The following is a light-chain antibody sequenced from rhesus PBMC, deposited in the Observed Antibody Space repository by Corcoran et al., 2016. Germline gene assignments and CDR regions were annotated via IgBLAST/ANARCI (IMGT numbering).Light chain of an antibody. V-gene: IGKV2S2*01. Sequence: DIVMTQTPLSLPVTPGEPASISCRSSQSLLHSNGNTYLDWYLQKPGQSPRLLIYKVTNRESGVPDRFSGSGSGTDFKLKSSRVEPEDVGVYYCMKSTKDPYSFGQGTKVEIK. CDR2: KVT. CDR3: MKSTKDPYS. CDR1: QSLLHSNGNTY. J-gene: IGKJ2*01.